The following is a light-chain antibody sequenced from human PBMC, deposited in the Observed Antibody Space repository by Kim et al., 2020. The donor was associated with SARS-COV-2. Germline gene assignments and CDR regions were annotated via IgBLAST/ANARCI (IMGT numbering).Light chain of an antibody. CDR2: YDS. CDR1: SIGSKS. V-gene: IGLV3-21*04. Sequence: PGRQARITCGGNSIGSKSVHWYQEKPGQAPVLVISYDSDRPSGIPERFSGSNSGNTATLTISRVEAGDEADYYCQVWDSSSDHRVVFGGGTKLTVL. CDR3: QVWDSSSDHRVV. J-gene: IGLJ2*01.